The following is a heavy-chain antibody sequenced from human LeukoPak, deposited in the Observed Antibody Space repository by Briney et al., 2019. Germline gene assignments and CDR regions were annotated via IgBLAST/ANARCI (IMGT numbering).Heavy chain of an antibody. CDR2: INHSGST. V-gene: IGHV4-34*01. Sequence: PSETLSLTCAVYGGSFSGYYWSWIRQPPGKGLEWIGEINHSGSTNYNPSLKSRVTISVDTSKNQFSLKLSSVTAADTAVYYCAREAITMVRGVISAFDYWGQGTLVTVSS. J-gene: IGHJ4*02. CDR3: AREAITMVRGVISAFDY. CDR1: GGSFSGYY. D-gene: IGHD3-10*01.